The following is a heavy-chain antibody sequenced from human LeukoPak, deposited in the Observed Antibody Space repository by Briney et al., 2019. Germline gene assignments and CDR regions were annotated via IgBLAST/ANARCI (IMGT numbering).Heavy chain of an antibody. V-gene: IGHV4-34*01. D-gene: IGHD4-11*01. Sequence: SETLSLTCAVYGGSFSGYFWSWIRQPPGKGLEWIGEINHSGSTNYNPSLKSRVTISVDTSKNQFSLKLSSVTAADTAVYYCARDRLQERGAFDYWGQGTLVTVSS. CDR3: ARDRLQERGAFDY. J-gene: IGHJ4*02. CDR1: GGSFSGYF. CDR2: INHSGST.